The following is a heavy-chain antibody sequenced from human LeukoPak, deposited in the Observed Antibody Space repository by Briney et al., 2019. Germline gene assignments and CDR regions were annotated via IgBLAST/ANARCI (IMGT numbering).Heavy chain of an antibody. D-gene: IGHD3-10*01. Sequence: PSETLSLTCTVSGGSISSYFWSWIRQPAGTGLEWIGRIYTSGRTNYNPSLKSRVTMSMDSSENQFFLRLSSVTAADTAVYYCARDSGSTNYFYGMDVWGQGTTVTVSS. V-gene: IGHV4-4*07. CDR1: GGSISSYF. CDR3: ARDSGSTNYFYGMDV. CDR2: IYTSGRT. J-gene: IGHJ6*02.